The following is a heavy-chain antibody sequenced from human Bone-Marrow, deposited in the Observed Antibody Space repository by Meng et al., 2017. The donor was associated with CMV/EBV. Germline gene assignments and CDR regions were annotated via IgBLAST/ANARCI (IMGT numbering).Heavy chain of an antibody. CDR1: GGTFSSYA. J-gene: IGHJ4*02. CDR2: IIPIFGTA. CDR3: ARTLTGDHGGFEY. D-gene: IGHD7-27*01. V-gene: IGHV1-69*05. Sequence: SVKVSCKASGGTFSSYAISWVRQAPGQGLEWMGGIIPIFGTANYAQKFQGRVTITTDESTSTAYMELSSLRSEDTAVYYCARTLTGDHGGFEYCGQGTLVTVSS.